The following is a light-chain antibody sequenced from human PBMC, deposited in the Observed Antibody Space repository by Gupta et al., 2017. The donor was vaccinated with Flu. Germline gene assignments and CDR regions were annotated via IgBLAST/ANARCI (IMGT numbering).Light chain of an antibody. V-gene: IGKV3-20*01. CDR1: QKISSKF. J-gene: IGKJ1*01. CDR2: LGS. Sequence: GTVSLSPGERATLYCMASQKISSKFVAWYQQKPGQAPRLFVYLGSSRATGVPDRVSGSGSGTEFTLTIDRLEPEDIATYYCQHHDTSPGTFGQGTKVEIK. CDR3: QHHDTSPGT.